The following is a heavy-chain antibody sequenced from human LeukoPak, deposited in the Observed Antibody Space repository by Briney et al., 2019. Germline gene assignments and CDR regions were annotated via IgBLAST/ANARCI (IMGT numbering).Heavy chain of an antibody. CDR3: ARGENLYYYGSGRKYYFDY. CDR1: GGSFSGYC. J-gene: IGHJ4*02. Sequence: SETLSLTCAVYGGSFSGYCWSWIRQPPGKGLEWIGEINHSGSTNYNPSLKSRVTISVDTSKNQFSLKLSSVTAADTAVYYCARGENLYYYGSGRKYYFDYWGQGTLVTVSS. D-gene: IGHD3-10*01. CDR2: INHSGST. V-gene: IGHV4-34*01.